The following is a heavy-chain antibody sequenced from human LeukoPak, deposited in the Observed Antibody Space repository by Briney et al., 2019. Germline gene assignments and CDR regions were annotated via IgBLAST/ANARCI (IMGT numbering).Heavy chain of an antibody. J-gene: IGHJ3*02. CDR2: IKQDGSEK. CDR3: ARDWLLWFGEFDAFDI. V-gene: IGHV3-7*01. Sequence: PGGSLRLSCAASGFTFSSYWMSWVRQAPGKGLEWVANIKQDGSEKYYVDSVKGRFTISRDNAKNSLYLQMNSLRAEDTAVYYCARDWLLWFGEFDAFDIWGQGTMVTVSS. CDR1: GFTFSSYW. D-gene: IGHD3-10*01.